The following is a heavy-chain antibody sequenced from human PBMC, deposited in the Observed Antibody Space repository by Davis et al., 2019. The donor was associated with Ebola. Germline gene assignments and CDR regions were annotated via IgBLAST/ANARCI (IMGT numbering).Heavy chain of an antibody. CDR1: VITFSSYA. Sequence: GESLKISCTDSVITFSSYAMTWVRQAPGKGLEWVSAISGSGGSTYYADSVKGRFTISRDNSKKTLYLQMNSLRAEDTAVYYCAKDQGAVALYGMDVWGQGTTVTVSS. CDR2: ISGSGGST. V-gene: IGHV3-23*01. D-gene: IGHD4-23*01. CDR3: AKDQGAVALYGMDV. J-gene: IGHJ6*02.